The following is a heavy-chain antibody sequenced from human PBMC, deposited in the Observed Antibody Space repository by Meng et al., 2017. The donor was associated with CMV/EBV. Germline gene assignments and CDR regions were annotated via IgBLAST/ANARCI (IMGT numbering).Heavy chain of an antibody. D-gene: IGHD4-17*01. J-gene: IGHJ4*02. CDR1: RNFFTRHA. CDR2: ISADNQNT. V-gene: IGHV1-18*01. Sequence: ASAKVSCKAPRNFFTRHAITWVRQAPGQGLEWMGWISADNQNTNLIQKFQGRITLTTDTSTSTAYMELRSLRSDDTAVYSCARGGDYGDFHDPFDYWGQGTLVTVSS. CDR3: ARGGDYGDFHDPFDY.